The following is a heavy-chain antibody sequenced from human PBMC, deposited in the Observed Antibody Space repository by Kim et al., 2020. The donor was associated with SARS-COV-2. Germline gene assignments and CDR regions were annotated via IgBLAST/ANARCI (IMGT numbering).Heavy chain of an antibody. D-gene: IGHD3-3*01. CDR2: ISSSSSYI. CDR3: ARSYYDFWSGYYTTEYFQH. J-gene: IGHJ1*01. V-gene: IGHV3-21*01. CDR1: GFTFSSYS. Sequence: GSLRLSCAASGFTFSSYSMNWVRQAPGKGLEWVSSISSSSSYIYYADSVKGRFTISRDNAKNSLYLQMNSLRAEDTAVYYCARSYYDFWSGYYTTEYFQHWGQGTLVTVSS.